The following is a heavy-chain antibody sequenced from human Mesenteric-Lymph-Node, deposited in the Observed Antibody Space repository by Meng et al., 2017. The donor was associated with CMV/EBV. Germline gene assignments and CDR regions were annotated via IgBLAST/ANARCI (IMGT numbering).Heavy chain of an antibody. CDR1: GGPVTSGRSF. CDR3: ARMDYDFLSGSQYDSFDI. D-gene: IGHD3-3*01. V-gene: IGHV4-61*01. CDR2: VYYRGST. Sequence: SETLSLTCTVSGGPVTSGRSFWSWVRQPPGKGLEWIGYVYYRGSTTYNPSLKSRATLSVDTSKNQFFLRLTSMTPADTAVYYCARMDYDFLSGSQYDSFDIWGHGTLVTVSS. J-gene: IGHJ3*02.